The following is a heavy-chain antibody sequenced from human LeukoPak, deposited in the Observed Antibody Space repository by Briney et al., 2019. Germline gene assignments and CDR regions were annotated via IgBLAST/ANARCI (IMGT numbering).Heavy chain of an antibody. Sequence: ASVKVSCKASGYTFTSYGISWVRQAPGQGLEWMGWISAYNGNTNYAQKLQGRVTMTTDTSTSTAYMELRSLRSEDTAVYYCARDNSVGDYAWWFDPWGQGTLVTVSS. CDR1: GYTFTSYG. CDR3: ARDNSVGDYAWWFDP. V-gene: IGHV1-18*01. CDR2: ISAYNGNT. J-gene: IGHJ5*02. D-gene: IGHD1-26*01.